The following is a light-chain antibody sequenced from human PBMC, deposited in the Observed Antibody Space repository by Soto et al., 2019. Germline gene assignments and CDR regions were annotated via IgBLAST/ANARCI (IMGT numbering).Light chain of an antibody. Sequence: DIQMTQSPSSLSASVGDRVTITCRASQNISPFVNWYHQRPGKVPKLLISAASTLHTGVPSRFSGSGSGTEFTLTISSLQPEDFATYYCQQSYSRPLTFGQGTKLDIK. CDR2: AAS. V-gene: IGKV1-39*01. CDR3: QQSYSRPLT. CDR1: QNISPF. J-gene: IGKJ2*01.